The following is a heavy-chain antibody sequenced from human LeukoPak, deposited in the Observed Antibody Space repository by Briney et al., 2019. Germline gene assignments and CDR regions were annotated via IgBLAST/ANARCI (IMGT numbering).Heavy chain of an antibody. J-gene: IGHJ4*02. D-gene: IGHD5-18*01. CDR3: AKDRVTAMVRYFDY. Sequence: PGGTLRLSCAASGFSFSSHGMSWVRQAPGKGLEWVSGIIGGAGGTYYADSVKGRFTISRDNAKNTLYLQMNSLRAEDTAVYYCAKDRVTAMVRYFDYWGQGTLVTVSS. V-gene: IGHV3-23*01. CDR2: IIGGAGGT. CDR1: GFSFSSHG.